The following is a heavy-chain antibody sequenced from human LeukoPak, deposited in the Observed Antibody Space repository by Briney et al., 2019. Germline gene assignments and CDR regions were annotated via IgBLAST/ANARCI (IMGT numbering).Heavy chain of an antibody. CDR2: MYYSGST. V-gene: IGHV4-39*01. CDR1: GGSISSRSYY. CDR3: ARGDSYVQIDY. D-gene: IGHD2-21*02. Sequence: SETLSLTCTVSGGSISSRSYYWGWIRQPPGKGLEWIGRMYYSGSTNYSPSLKSRVTISVDTSKNQFSLKLSSVTAADTAVYYCARGDSYVQIDYWGQGTLVTVSS. J-gene: IGHJ4*02.